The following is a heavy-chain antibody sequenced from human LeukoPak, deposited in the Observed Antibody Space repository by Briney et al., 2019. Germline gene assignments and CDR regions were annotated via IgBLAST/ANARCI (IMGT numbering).Heavy chain of an antibody. CDR1: GFSLSTSGMC. V-gene: IGHV2-70*01. J-gene: IGHJ6*02. Sequence: SGPALVKPTQTLTLTCTFSGFSLSTSGMCVSWIRQPPGKALEWLALIDWDDDKYYSTSLKTRLTISKDTSKNQVVLTMTNMDPVDTATYYCAWIPQYQLLSAPYYYYYYGMDVWGQGTTATVSS. CDR3: AWIPQYQLLSAPYYYYYYGMDV. D-gene: IGHD2-2*01. CDR2: IDWDDDK.